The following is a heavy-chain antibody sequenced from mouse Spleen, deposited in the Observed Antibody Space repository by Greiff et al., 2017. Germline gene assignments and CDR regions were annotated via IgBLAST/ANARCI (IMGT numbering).Heavy chain of an antibody. CDR1: GFSLTSYD. CDR3: VRDYKLGHFDY. Sequence: QVQLQQSGPGLVAPSQSLSITCTVSGFSLTSYDISWIRQPPGKGLEWLGVIWTGGGTNYNSAFMSRLSISKDNSKSQVFLKMNSLQTDDTAIYYCVRDYKLGHFDYWGQGTTLTVSS. CDR2: IWTGGGT. J-gene: IGHJ2*01. V-gene: IGHV2-9-2*01. D-gene: IGHD4-1*01.